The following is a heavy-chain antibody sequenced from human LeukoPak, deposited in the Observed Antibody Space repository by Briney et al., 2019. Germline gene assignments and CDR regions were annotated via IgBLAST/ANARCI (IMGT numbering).Heavy chain of an antibody. D-gene: IGHD1-14*01. J-gene: IGHJ4*02. Sequence: GGSLRLSCVASGFAVGSNYMSWVRQAPGKGLEWVSLIYSGGAIRYADSVKGRFTISRDSSKNTLFLQMNDLTVEDTARYYCARRPGNWGQGTLVTVSS. CDR2: IYSGGAI. CDR1: GFAVGSNY. V-gene: IGHV3-53*01. CDR3: ARRPGN.